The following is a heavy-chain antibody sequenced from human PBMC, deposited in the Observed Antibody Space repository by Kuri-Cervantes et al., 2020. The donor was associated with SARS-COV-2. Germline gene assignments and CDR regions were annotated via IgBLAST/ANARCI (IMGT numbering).Heavy chain of an antibody. CDR1: GFTFSSYA. D-gene: IGHD3-9*01. J-gene: IGHJ4*02. CDR2: ISYDGSNK. V-gene: IGHV3-30-3*01. CDR3: ASTYYDILTGYYAASYFQY. Sequence: GGSLRLSCAASGFTFSSYAMHWVRQAPGKGLEWVALISYDGSNKYYPDSVKGRFTISRDNSKNTLYLQMNSLRAEDTAVYYCASTYYDILTGYYAASYFQYWGQGTLVTVSS.